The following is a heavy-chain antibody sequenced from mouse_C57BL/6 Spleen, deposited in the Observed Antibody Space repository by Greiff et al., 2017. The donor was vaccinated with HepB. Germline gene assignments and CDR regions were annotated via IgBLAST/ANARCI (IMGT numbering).Heavy chain of an antibody. J-gene: IGHJ2*01. V-gene: IGHV1-53*01. CDR3: ARGPRNCDY. Sequence: FXSYWMHWVTPRPGQGLEWIGNINPRNGGTKYNEKFKSKATLTVEKSSSTAYMQLSRLTSEDSAVYYCARGPRNCDYWGQGTTLTVSS. CDR1: FXSYW. CDR2: INPRNGGT.